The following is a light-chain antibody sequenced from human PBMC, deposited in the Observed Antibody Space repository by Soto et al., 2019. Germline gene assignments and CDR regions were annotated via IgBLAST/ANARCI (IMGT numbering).Light chain of an antibody. Sequence: QLVLTQSPSASGTPGQRVTISCSGSSSNIGTYTVNWYQQLPGTAPKLLIYSNNQRPSGVPDRFSGSNSGTSASLAISGLQSADEADYYCAAWDDRLNAVVFGGGTKVTVL. CDR3: AAWDDRLNAVV. J-gene: IGLJ2*01. V-gene: IGLV1-44*01. CDR2: SNN. CDR1: SSNIGTYT.